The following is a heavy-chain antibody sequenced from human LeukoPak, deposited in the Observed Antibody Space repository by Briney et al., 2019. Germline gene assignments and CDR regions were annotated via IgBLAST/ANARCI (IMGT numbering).Heavy chain of an antibody. D-gene: IGHD3-22*01. CDR2: ISGSGGST. J-gene: IGHJ4*02. V-gene: IGHV3-23*01. CDR1: GFTFSSYA. Sequence: PGGSLRLSCAASGFTFSSYAMSWVRQAPGKGLEWVSAISGSGGSTYYADSVKGRFTISRDNSKNTLYLQMNSLRAEDTAVYYCAKCGFHDSIGYCLHFDYWGQGTLVTVSS. CDR3: AKCGFHDSIGYCLHFDY.